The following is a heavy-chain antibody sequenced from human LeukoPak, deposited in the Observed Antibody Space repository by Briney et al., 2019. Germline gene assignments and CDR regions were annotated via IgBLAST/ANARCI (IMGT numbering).Heavy chain of an antibody. CDR2: IYNSGST. D-gene: IGHD2-15*01. Sequence: SETLSLTCTVSGGSINSYYWSWIRQPAGEGLEWIGRIYNSGSTNYNPSLKSRVTISVDASKNQFSLKLSSVTAADTAVYYCARQVVAAATTFDYWGQGTLVTVSS. CDR3: ARQVVAAATTFDY. J-gene: IGHJ4*02. V-gene: IGHV4-4*07. CDR1: GGSINSYY.